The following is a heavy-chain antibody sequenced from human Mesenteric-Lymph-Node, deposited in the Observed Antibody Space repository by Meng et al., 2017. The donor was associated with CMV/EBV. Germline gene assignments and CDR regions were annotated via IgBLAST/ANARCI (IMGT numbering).Heavy chain of an antibody. J-gene: IGHJ6*02. CDR3: ARVVADEYGMDV. CDR1: GYTFTGYY. V-gene: IGHV1-2*02. CDR2: INPNSDST. Sequence: ASVKVSCKASGYTFTGYYIHWVRQAPGQGLEWMGWINPNSDSTNYAQKFRGRVTMTGDTSINTAFMELSRLRSDDTAVYYCARVVADEYGMDVWGQGTTVTVSS. D-gene: IGHD2-21*01.